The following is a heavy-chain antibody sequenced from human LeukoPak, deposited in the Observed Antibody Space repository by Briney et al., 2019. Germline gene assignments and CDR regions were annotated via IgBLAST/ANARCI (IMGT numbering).Heavy chain of an antibody. D-gene: IGHD2-21*02. Sequence: GGSLTLSCSASGFTFSVYAIHWVRQAPGKGLEYVSTIISNGGSTYYADSVKGRFTISRDNSKNTVSLQMSSLRAEDTALYYCVKDGLAFCGDDCYSYVDYWGQGTLVTVSS. CDR3: VKDGLAFCGDDCYSYVDY. CDR2: IISNGGST. V-gene: IGHV3-64D*06. J-gene: IGHJ4*02. CDR1: GFTFSVYA.